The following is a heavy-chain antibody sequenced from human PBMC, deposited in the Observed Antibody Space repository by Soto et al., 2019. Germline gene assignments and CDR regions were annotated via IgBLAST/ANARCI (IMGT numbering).Heavy chain of an antibody. CDR3: ASSLVHYDSSGYYYFDY. Sequence: ASVKVSCKASGGTFSSYAISWVRQAPGQGLEWMGGIIPIFGTANYAQKFQGRVTITADKSTSTAYMELSSLRSEDTAVYYCASSLVHYDSSGYYYFDYWGQGTLVTVSS. D-gene: IGHD3-22*01. CDR2: IIPIFGTA. V-gene: IGHV1-69*06. CDR1: GGTFSSYA. J-gene: IGHJ4*02.